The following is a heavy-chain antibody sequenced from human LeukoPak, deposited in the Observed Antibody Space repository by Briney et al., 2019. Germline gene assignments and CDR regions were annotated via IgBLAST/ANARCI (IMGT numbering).Heavy chain of an antibody. D-gene: IGHD2-15*01. V-gene: IGHV4-59*01. Sequence: SETLSLTCTVSGGSISSYYWSWIRQPPGKGLEWIGYIYYSGSTNYNPSLKSRVTISVDTSKNQFSLKLSSVTAADTAVYYCARGGLVVVAALAFDIWGQGTMVTVSS. CDR2: IYYSGST. J-gene: IGHJ3*02. CDR1: GGSISSYY. CDR3: ARGGLVVVAALAFDI.